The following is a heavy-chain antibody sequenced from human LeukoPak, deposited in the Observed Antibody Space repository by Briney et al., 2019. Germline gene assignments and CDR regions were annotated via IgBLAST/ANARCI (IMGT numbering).Heavy chain of an antibody. CDR3: ARGFCSNTRCYREMATILPDY. CDR2: INHSGST. D-gene: IGHD2-2*02. V-gene: IGHV4-34*01. CDR1: GGSISDNF. J-gene: IGHJ4*02. Sequence: SETLSLTCSVSGGSISDNFWSWIRQPPGEGLEWIGEINHSGSTNYNPSLKSRVTISIDTSKNQFSLKLRSVTAADTAVYYCARGFCSNTRCYREMATILPDYWGQGALVTVSS.